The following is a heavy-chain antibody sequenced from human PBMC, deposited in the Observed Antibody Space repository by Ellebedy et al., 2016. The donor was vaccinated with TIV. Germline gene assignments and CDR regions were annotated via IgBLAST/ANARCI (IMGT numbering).Heavy chain of an antibody. Sequence: GESLKISXAASGFSFSYFWMKWVRQAPGKGLEWVANIKEDGSEKYYADSVKGRFTISRDNAKYSLYLQMNSLRAEDTAVYYCARDGAGLDVWGQGTTVTVSS. D-gene: IGHD3-16*01. CDR1: GFSFSYFW. CDR2: IKEDGSEK. CDR3: ARDGAGLDV. V-gene: IGHV3-7*04. J-gene: IGHJ6*02.